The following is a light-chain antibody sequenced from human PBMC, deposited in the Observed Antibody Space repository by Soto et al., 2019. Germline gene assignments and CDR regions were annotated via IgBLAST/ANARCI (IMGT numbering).Light chain of an antibody. CDR1: SSDVGSYNL. V-gene: IGLV2-23*01. CDR2: ESG. CDR3: CSFARGTTLV. Sequence: QSVLTQPASVSGSPGQSITISCTGSSSDVGSYNLVSWYQQHPGKAPKLMIYESGKRPPGVSDRFFGSKSGNTASLTISGLQAEDEADYYCCSFARGTTLVFGGGTKVTVL. J-gene: IGLJ3*02.